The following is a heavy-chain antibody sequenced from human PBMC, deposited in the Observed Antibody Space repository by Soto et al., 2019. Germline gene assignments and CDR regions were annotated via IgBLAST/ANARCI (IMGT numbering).Heavy chain of an antibody. D-gene: IGHD3-22*01. CDR1: GFTFSSYA. Sequence: GGSLRLSCAASGFTFSSYAMSWVRQAPGKGLEWVSAISGSGGSTYYADSVKGRFTISRDNSKNTLYLQMNSLRAEDTAVYYCATQGGYYYDSSGYSTAYDAFDIWGQGTMVTVSS. V-gene: IGHV3-23*01. J-gene: IGHJ3*02. CDR3: ATQGGYYYDSSGYSTAYDAFDI. CDR2: ISGSGGST.